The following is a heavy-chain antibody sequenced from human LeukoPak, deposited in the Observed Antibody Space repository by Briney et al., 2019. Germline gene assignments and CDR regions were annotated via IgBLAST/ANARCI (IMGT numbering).Heavy chain of an antibody. V-gene: IGHV4-4*07. D-gene: IGHD3-16*02. CDR1: GGSISSYY. CDR3: AREDYDYVWGSYRFDY. J-gene: IGHJ4*02. Sequence: PSETLSLTCTVSGGSISSYYWSWIRQPAGKGLEWIGRIYTSGGTNYNPSLKSRVTMSVDTSKNQFSLKLSSVTAADTAVYYCAREDYDYVWGSYRFDYWGQGTLVTVSS. CDR2: IYTSGGT.